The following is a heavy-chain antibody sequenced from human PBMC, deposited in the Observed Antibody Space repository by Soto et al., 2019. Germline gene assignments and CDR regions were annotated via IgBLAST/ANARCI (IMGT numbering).Heavy chain of an antibody. Sequence: QVQLVQSGAEVKKPGSSVKVSCKASGGTFSSYAISWVRQAPGQGLEWMGGIIPIFGTANYAQKFQGRVTMTADESTSTAYMERSSLRSEDTAVYYYARARAMPYYFDYWGQGTLVTVSS. J-gene: IGHJ4*02. CDR2: IIPIFGTA. CDR1: GGTFSSYA. CDR3: ARARAMPYYFDY. D-gene: IGHD2-2*01. V-gene: IGHV1-69*01.